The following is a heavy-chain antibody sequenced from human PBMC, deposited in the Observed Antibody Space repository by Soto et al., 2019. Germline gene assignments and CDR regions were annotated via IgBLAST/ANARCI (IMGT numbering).Heavy chain of an antibody. D-gene: IGHD6-13*01. CDR2: IYTSGST. V-gene: IGHV4-4*07. CDR3: ARNIRAAGEAFDI. CDR1: GGSISSYY. J-gene: IGHJ3*02. Sequence: SETLSLTCTVSGGSISSYYWSWIRHPAGKGLEWIGRIYTSGSTNYNPSLKSRVTMSVDTSKNQFSLKLSSVTAADTAVYYCARNIRAAGEAFDIWGQGTMVTVSS.